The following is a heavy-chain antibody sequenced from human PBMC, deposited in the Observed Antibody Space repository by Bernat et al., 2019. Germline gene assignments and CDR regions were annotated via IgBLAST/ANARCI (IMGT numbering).Heavy chain of an antibody. CDR3: ARASSGSALYGMGV. CDR2: IYYDGSNK. J-gene: IGHJ6*02. D-gene: IGHD1-26*01. CDR1: GFTFSNFG. V-gene: IGHV3-33*01. Sequence: QVHLVESGGGVVQPGRSLRLSCAASGFTFSNFGMHWVRQAPGKGLEWVALIYYDGSNKYYADSVKGRFTISRDNSKSTLYLQMNSLRAEDTAVYYCARASSGSALYGMGVWGQGTTVTVSS.